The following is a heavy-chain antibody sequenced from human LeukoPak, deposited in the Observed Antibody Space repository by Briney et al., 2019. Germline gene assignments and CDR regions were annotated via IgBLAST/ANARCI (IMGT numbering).Heavy chain of an antibody. CDR1: GGSISSSNYY. V-gene: IGHV4-39*07. D-gene: IGHD3-10*01. CDR3: ARVAYYSGSGSREFDS. Sequence: SETLSLTCTVSGGSISSSNYYWGWIRQPPGKGLAWIGSIYYTGSTYYNPSLKSRATISVDTSKNQFSLRLNSVTAADTAVYYCARVAYYSGSGSREFDSWGQGFLVTVSS. CDR2: IYYTGST. J-gene: IGHJ4*02.